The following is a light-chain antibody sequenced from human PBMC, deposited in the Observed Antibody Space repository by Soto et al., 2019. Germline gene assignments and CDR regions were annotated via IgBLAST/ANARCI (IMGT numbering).Light chain of an antibody. CDR2: GAS. Sequence: EIVLTQSPATLSLSPGERATLSCRASQSVSSYLAWYQQKPGQAPRIIIFGASGRATGIPDRFSGSGSGTDFTLTISRLEPEDFAVYYCQQYGSSQWTFGQGTKVDIK. V-gene: IGKV3-20*01. J-gene: IGKJ1*01. CDR3: QQYGSSQWT. CDR1: QSVSSY.